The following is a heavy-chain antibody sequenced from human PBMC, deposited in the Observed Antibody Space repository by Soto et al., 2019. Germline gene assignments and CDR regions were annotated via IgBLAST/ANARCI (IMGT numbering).Heavy chain of an antibody. Sequence: SETLSLTCAVSGYSISSGYYWGWIRQPPGKGLEWIGSIYHTGTTYYNPSLKSRVTISVDTSKNQFSLNLSSVTAADTAVYYFARQDVVITDFGVVIIPTCFGPRGPRTLVTGSS. V-gene: IGHV4-38-2*01. D-gene: IGHD3-3*01. CDR1: GYSISSGYY. CDR2: IYHTGTT. CDR3: ARQDVVITDFGVVIIPTCFGP. J-gene: IGHJ5*02.